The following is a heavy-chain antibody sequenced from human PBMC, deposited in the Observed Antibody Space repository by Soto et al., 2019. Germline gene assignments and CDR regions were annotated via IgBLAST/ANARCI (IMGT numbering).Heavy chain of an antibody. D-gene: IGHD2-8*01. CDR3: AKGIGVDWYFDL. J-gene: IGHJ2*01. Sequence: GGSLRLSCAASGFTFSSYSMNWVRQAPGKGLEWVSGFSGSGGNTYYADSVKGRFTISRDNFKNTLFLQMNSLRAEDTALYYCAKGIGVDWYFDLWGRGTLVTVSS. CDR2: FSGSGGNT. V-gene: IGHV3-23*01. CDR1: GFTFSSYS.